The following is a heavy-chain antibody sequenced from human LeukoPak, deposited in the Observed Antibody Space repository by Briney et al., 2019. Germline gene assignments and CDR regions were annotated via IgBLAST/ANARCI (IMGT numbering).Heavy chain of an antibody. CDR2: IIPIFGTA. CDR1: GGTFSSYA. D-gene: IGHD1-26*01. V-gene: IGHV1-69*13. CDR3: ARGGGSYLDY. J-gene: IGHJ4*02. Sequence: GASVTVSCKASGGTFSSYAISWVRQAPGQGLEWMGGIIPIFGTANYAQKFQGRVTITADESTSTVYMELSSLRFEDTAVYYCARGGGSYLDYWGQGTLVTVSS.